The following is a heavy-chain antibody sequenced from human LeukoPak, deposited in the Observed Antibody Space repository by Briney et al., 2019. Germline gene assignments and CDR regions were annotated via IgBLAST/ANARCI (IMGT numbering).Heavy chain of an antibody. CDR1: GFNFSSYS. J-gene: IGHJ4*02. CDR3: TKGTIWLPFDY. CDR2: ITSRGIKM. V-gene: IGHV3-21*04. Sequence: GGSLRLSCAVSGFNFSSYSMNWVRQAPGMGLEWVASITSRGIKMYYADVVKGPFTISRDNSKNTLYLQMNSLRAEDTAVYYCTKGTIWLPFDYWGQGTLVTVSS. D-gene: IGHD5-18*01.